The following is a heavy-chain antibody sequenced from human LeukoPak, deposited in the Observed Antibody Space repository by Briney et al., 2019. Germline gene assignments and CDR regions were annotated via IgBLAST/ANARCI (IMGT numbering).Heavy chain of an antibody. J-gene: IGHJ3*02. D-gene: IGHD3-22*01. CDR3: AGNNDSSGYYYDAFDI. Sequence: SETLSLTCTVSGGSISSGGYYWSWIRQHPGEGLEWIGYIYYSGSTYYNPSLKSRVTISVDTSKNQFSLKLSSVTAADTAVYYCAGNNDSSGYYYDAFDIWGQGTMVTVSS. CDR2: IYYSGST. CDR1: GGSISSGGYY. V-gene: IGHV4-31*03.